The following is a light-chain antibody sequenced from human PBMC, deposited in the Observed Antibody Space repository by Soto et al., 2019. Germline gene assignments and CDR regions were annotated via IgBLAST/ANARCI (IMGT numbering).Light chain of an antibody. CDR2: QTS. CDR1: QYINTR. CDR3: QQYNSYPYT. J-gene: IGKJ2*01. Sequence: EIVLTQSPATLSSFPGDRVTLSCRASQYINTRLAWYQHRPGQAPRLLIYQTSLRAAGIPARFSASGSGTDFTLTISDVQPDDSATYYCQQYNSYPYTFGQGTKLEIK. V-gene: IGKV3-11*01.